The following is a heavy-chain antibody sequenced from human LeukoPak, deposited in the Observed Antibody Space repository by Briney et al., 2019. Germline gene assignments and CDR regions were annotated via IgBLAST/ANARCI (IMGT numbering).Heavy chain of an antibody. V-gene: IGHV4-59*01. CDR2: ISYSGYT. CDR3: ARGRNDNGGMFFDS. D-gene: IGHD4-23*01. CDR1: GGSIRSFY. Sequence: SETLSLTCTVSGGSIRSFYWSWIRQTPGRGLEWIGFISYSGYTSYSPSLKSRVAISVDTSRSQFSLRLSSMTAADTAIYYCARGRNDNGGMFFDSWAQGTLVTVSS. J-gene: IGHJ4*02.